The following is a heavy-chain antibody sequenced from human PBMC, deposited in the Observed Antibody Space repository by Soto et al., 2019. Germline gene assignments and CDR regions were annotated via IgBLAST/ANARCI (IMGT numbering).Heavy chain of an antibody. J-gene: IGHJ6*02. Sequence: QVQLVESGGGVVQPGRSLRLSCAASGFTFSSYGMHWVRQAPGKGLEWVAVISYDGSNKYYADSVKGRFTISRDNSKNTLYMQFNMLRAELTAVYYCAKAVVVVPAAISYGMDVWGQGTTVTVSS. V-gene: IGHV3-30*18. D-gene: IGHD2-2*01. CDR2: ISYDGSNK. CDR3: AKAVVVVPAAISYGMDV. CDR1: GFTFSSYG.